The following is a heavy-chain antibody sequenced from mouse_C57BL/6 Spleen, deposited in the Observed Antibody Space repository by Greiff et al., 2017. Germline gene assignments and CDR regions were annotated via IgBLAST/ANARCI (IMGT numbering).Heavy chain of an antibody. D-gene: IGHD5-5*01. V-gene: IGHV1-53*01. CDR2: INPSNGGT. CDR1: CYTFPSDW. CDR3: ARHLLYLFDY. J-gene: IGHJ2*01. Sequence: VQLQQPGTELVKPGASVQRSCKASCYTFPSDWMHWVKQRPGPGLEWIGNINPSNGGTNYNEKFKSKATLTVDKSSSTAYMQLSSLTSEDSAVYYCARHLLYLFDYWGQGTTLTVSS.